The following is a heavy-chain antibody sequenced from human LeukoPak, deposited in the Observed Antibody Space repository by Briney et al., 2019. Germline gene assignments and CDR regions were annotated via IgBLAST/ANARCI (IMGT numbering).Heavy chain of an antibody. CDR2: IYYTGTT. D-gene: IGHD6-19*01. Sequence: SETLSLTCAVFDGSLSGSCLSWIRQPPGKGLEWIGYIYYTGTTNYNPSLKSRVTISLDTSNNQFSLRLSSVTAADTAVYYCARRTSGWSHFDFWGQGILVTVSS. J-gene: IGHJ4*02. V-gene: IGHV4-59*08. CDR1: DGSLSGSC. CDR3: ARRTSGWSHFDF.